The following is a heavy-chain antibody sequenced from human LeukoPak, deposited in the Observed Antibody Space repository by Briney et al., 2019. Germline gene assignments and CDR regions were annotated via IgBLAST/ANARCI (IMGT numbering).Heavy chain of an antibody. CDR3: ARGSTVLLWFGELSPNYFDY. Sequence: ASETLSLTCTVSGDSIISSRYYWGWIRQPPGKGLEWIGSIYYSGSTYYNPSLKSRVTISVDTSKNQFSLKLSSVTAADTAVYYCARGSTVLLWFGELSPNYFDYWGQGTLVTVSS. J-gene: IGHJ4*02. CDR2: IYYSGST. V-gene: IGHV4-39*07. CDR1: GDSIISSRYY. D-gene: IGHD3-10*01.